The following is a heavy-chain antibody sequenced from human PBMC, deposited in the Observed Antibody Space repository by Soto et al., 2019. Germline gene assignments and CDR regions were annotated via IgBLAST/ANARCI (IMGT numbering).Heavy chain of an antibody. D-gene: IGHD6-19*01. CDR2: IYPGDSDT. V-gene: IGHV5-51*01. Sequence: PRESLKISCKGSGYSFTSYWIGWVRQMPGKGLEWMGIIYPGDSDTRYSPSFQGQVTISADKSISTAYLQWSSLKASDTAMYYCARWYSSGWYGMDVWGQGTTVTVSS. CDR1: GYSFTSYW. J-gene: IGHJ6*02. CDR3: ARWYSSGWYGMDV.